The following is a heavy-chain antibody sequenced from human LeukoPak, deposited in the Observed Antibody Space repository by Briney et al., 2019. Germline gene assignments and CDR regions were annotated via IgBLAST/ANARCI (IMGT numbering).Heavy chain of an antibody. CDR1: GFTFSSYA. CDR2: ISSNGGST. Sequence: GGPLRLSCAASGFTFSSYAMHCVRQAPGKGLEYVSAISSNGGSTYYANSVKGKFTISRDNSKNTLYLKMGSLRAEDMAVYYCARGPYYYYYMDVWGKGTTVTISS. V-gene: IGHV3-64*01. J-gene: IGHJ6*03. CDR3: ARGPYYYYYMDV.